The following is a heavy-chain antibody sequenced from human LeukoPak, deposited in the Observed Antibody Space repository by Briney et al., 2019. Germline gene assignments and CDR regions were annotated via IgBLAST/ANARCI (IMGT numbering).Heavy chain of an antibody. CDR2: INHSGST. CDR1: GGSFSGYY. D-gene: IGHD3-3*01. CDR3: ARGLLGDFWSGYHYYYYYYMDV. Sequence: SETLSLTCAVYGGSFSGYYWSWIRQPPGKGLEGIGEINHSGSTNYNPALKSRATISVDTSKTQFSLKLSSVTAADTAVYYCARGLLGDFWSGYHYYYYYYMDVWGKGTTVTVSS. J-gene: IGHJ6*03. V-gene: IGHV4-34*01.